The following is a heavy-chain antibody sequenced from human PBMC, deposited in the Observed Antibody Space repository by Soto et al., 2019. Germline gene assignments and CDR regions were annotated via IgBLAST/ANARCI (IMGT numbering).Heavy chain of an antibody. CDR2: VCSSGTT. D-gene: IGHD4-17*01. Sequence: SETLSLTCSVSGDSISGCDYFWGWVRQPPGKGLAWIGSVCSSGTTYYNPSLKSRVTISVDTSNIQFSLSLTSVPAADTAVYFCGRHRRDTRTYAPPLDNWGQGILVTVSP. CDR3: GRHRRDTRTYAPPLDN. J-gene: IGHJ4*02. CDR1: GDSISGCDYF. V-gene: IGHV4-39*01.